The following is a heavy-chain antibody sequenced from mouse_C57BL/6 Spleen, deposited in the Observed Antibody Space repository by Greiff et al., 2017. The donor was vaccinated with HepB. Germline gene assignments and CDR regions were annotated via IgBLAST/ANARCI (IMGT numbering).Heavy chain of an antibody. V-gene: IGHV1-52*01. CDR3: ERMVTTAGYFDY. CDR1: GYTFTSYW. J-gene: IGHJ2*01. D-gene: IGHD2-2*01. CDR2: IDPSDSET. Sequence: QVQLQQPGAELVRPGSSVKLSCKASGYTFTSYWMHWVKQRPIQGLEWIGNIDPSDSETHYNQKFKDKATLTVYKSSSTAYMQLSSLTSEDSAVYYCERMVTTAGYFDYWGQGTTLTVSS.